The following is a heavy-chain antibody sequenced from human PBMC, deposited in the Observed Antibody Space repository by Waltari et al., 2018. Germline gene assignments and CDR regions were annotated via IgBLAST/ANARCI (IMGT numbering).Heavy chain of an antibody. V-gene: IGHV4-59*11. Sequence: QVQLQESGPGLVKPSETLSLTCTVSGGSFSPHYWNWIRQSPGKRLEWIASIYYTGSTNYNLSLRSRVAISLDTSKSQFSLEVTSVAAADTAVYYCVRGRYLDSYYYVLDVWGQGTAVTVSS. D-gene: IGHD1-1*01. CDR2: IYYTGST. CDR3: VRGRYLDSYYYVLDV. J-gene: IGHJ6*02. CDR1: GGSFSPHY.